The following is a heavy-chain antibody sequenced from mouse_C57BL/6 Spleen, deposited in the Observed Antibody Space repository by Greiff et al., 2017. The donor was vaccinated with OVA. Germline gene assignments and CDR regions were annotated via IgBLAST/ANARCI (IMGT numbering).Heavy chain of an antibody. Sequence: EVQLQQSGPELVKPGASVKISCKASGYTFTDYYMNWVKQSHGKSLEWIGDINPNNGGTSYNQKFKGKATLTVDKSSSTAYMELRSLTSEDTAVYYCARGTGTIDWGQGTTLTVSS. D-gene: IGHD4-1*01. CDR1: GYTFTDYY. J-gene: IGHJ2*01. CDR3: ARGTGTID. CDR2: INPNNGGT. V-gene: IGHV1-26*01.